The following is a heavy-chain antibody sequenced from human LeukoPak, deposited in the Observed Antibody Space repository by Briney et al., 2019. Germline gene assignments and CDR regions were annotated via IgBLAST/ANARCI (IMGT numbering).Heavy chain of an antibody. V-gene: IGHV4-34*01. J-gene: IGHJ6*03. CDR1: GGSFSDYY. D-gene: IGHD6-6*01. CDR2: INHSGIT. CDR3: ARDWGVGGRPGYMDV. Sequence: SETLSLTCAVYGGSFSDYYWSWIRQPPGKGLEYIGEINHSGITNYNPSLMSRVTISVDTSKNQFSLKLSSVTAADTAVYFCARDWGVGGRPGYMDVWGKGTTVTVSS.